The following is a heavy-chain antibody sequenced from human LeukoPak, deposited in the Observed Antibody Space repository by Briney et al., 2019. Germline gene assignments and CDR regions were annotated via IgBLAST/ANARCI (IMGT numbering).Heavy chain of an antibody. V-gene: IGHV4-4*07. D-gene: IGHD4-11*01. Sequence: SETLSLTCTVSGGSISSYYWSWIRQPAGKGLEWIGRIYTSGSTNYNPSLKSRVTMSVDTSKNQFSLKVSSVTAADTAVYYCVRVPTTVDNYYMDVWGKGTTVTVSS. CDR1: GGSISSYY. CDR2: IYTSGST. J-gene: IGHJ6*03. CDR3: VRVPTTVDNYYMDV.